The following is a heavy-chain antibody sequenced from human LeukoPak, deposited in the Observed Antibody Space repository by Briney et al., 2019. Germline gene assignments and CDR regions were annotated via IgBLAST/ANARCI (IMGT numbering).Heavy chain of an antibody. Sequence: AAVKVSCKASVFTFAGHVYSWGRQGTREGLEWRGWLNPKNGNTGYPQKFQGRLPMTTDTSTSTAYMELRSMRSHDTAVYYCVKDLPTVGDIFFDFWGQGSLVTVSS. CDR2: LNPKNGNT. CDR3: VKDLPTVGDIFFDF. V-gene: IGHV1-18*01. D-gene: IGHD1-26*01. CDR1: VFTFAGHV. J-gene: IGHJ4*02.